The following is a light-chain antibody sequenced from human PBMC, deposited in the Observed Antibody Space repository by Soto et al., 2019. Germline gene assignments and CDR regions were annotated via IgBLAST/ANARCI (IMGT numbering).Light chain of an antibody. CDR1: QSISSSY. CDR3: QQYGDSLLT. CDR2: HAS. Sequence: EHVLTQSAGSLSLSPGERATLSCRASQSISSSYLAWYQQKPGQTPRLLIYHASNRATGIPDRFSGSGSGTDFTLTISRLEPEDFAVYYCQQYGDSLLTFGGGTKVEIK. V-gene: IGKV3-20*01. J-gene: IGKJ4*01.